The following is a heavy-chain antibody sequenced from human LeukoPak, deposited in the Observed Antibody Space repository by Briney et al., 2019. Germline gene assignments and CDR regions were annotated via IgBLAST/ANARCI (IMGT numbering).Heavy chain of an antibody. CDR2: ISWDGGST. Sequence: PGGSLRLSYAASGFTFDDYAMHWVRQAPGKGLEWVSLISWDGGSTYYADSVKGRFTISRDNSKNSLYLQMNSLRAEDTALYYCAKGGYDILTGRFDYWGQGTLVTVSS. CDR1: GFTFDDYA. D-gene: IGHD3-9*01. V-gene: IGHV3-43D*04. J-gene: IGHJ4*02. CDR3: AKGGYDILTGRFDY.